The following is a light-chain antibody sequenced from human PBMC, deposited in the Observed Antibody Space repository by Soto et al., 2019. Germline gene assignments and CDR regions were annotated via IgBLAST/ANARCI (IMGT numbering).Light chain of an antibody. CDR1: QSVSSSY. J-gene: IGKJ5*01. CDR2: GAS. V-gene: IGKV3-20*01. Sequence: DIVLTQSPGTLSLSPGERATLSCRASQSVSSSYLAWYQQTPGQAPRLLIYGASSRATGLPDRFSGSGSGADFTFTISRLEPEDFSVYYFWQYGSSSITFGQGTRLEIK. CDR3: WQYGSSSIT.